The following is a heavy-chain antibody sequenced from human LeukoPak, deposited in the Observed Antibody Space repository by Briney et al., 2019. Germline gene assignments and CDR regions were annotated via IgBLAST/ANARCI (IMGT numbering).Heavy chain of an antibody. CDR1: GGSFSGHF. J-gene: IGHJ4*02. D-gene: IGHD5-24*01. CDR3: ARGTDGMATVFVY. V-gene: IGHV4-34*01. Sequence: SETLSFTCAVYGGSFSGHFWSWIRQTPEKGLQWIGEINHSETTSYNPSLKSRVSISADVSKNQFSLKLNSVTAADTALYYCARGTDGMATVFVYWGQGTLVTVSS. CDR2: INHSETT.